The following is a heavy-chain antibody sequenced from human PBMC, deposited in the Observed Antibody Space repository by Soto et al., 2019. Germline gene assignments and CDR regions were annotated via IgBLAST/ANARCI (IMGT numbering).Heavy chain of an antibody. Sequence: PGESLKISCKGSGYSFTSYWIGWVRQMPGKGLEWMGSIYPGDSDTRYSPSFQGQVTISADKSISTAYLQWSSLKASDTAMYYCARHFMRDGLVPGWFDPWGQGTLVTVSS. D-gene: IGHD3-16*01. V-gene: IGHV5-51*01. CDR2: IYPGDSDT. CDR3: ARHFMRDGLVPGWFDP. CDR1: GYSFTSYW. J-gene: IGHJ5*02.